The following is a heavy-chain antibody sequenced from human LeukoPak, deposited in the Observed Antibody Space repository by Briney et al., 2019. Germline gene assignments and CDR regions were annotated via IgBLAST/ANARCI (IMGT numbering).Heavy chain of an antibody. D-gene: IGHD6-13*01. V-gene: IGHV1-2*02. J-gene: IGHJ5*02. Sequence: ASVKVSCKSSVYTFTGYYMHWVRQAPGQGLEWMGWINPNSGGTNYAQKFQGRVTMTRDTSISTAYMELSRLRSDDTAVYYCARDRGSSWYLNWFDPWGQGTLVTVSS. CDR1: VYTFTGYY. CDR3: ARDRGSSWYLNWFDP. CDR2: INPNSGGT.